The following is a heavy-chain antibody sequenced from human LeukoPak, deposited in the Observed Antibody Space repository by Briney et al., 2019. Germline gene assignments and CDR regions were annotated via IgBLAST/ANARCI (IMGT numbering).Heavy chain of an antibody. D-gene: IGHD2-21*01. V-gene: IGHV4-61*02. CDR2: IYTSGST. J-gene: IGHJ4*02. CDR1: GGSISSGSYY. Sequence: SQTLSLTCSVSGGSISSGSYYWSWIRQPAGEGLEWIGRIYTSGSTNYNPSLKSRVTISVDTSNNQFSLKLSSVTAADTAVYYCARNAYKTSSENYFDFWGRGTLVTVSS. CDR3: ARNAYKTSSENYFDF.